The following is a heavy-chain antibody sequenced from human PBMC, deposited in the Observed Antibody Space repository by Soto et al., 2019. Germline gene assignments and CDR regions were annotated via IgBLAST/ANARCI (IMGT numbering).Heavy chain of an antibody. D-gene: IGHD6-13*01. CDR1: GFTFSSYS. V-gene: IGHV3-48*01. CDR2: ISSSSSTI. CDR3: ARHSSSWYHAFDI. J-gene: IGHJ3*02. Sequence: GGSLRLSCAASGFTFSSYSMNWVRQAPGKGLEWVSYISSSSSTIYYADSVKGRFTISRDNAKNSLYLQMNSLRAEDTAVYYWARHSSSWYHAFDIWGQGTMVTVSS.